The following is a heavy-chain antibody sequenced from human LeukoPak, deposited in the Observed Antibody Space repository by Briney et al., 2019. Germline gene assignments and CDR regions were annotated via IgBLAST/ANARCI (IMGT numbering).Heavy chain of an antibody. D-gene: IGHD1-26*01. V-gene: IGHV3-33*06. CDR3: AKDPSGRWSGSYVDY. J-gene: IGHJ4*02. CDR1: GFTFSSYG. Sequence: GGSLRLSCAASGFTFSSYGMHWVRQAPGKGLEWVTVIWYDGSNKYYADSVRGRFTISRDNSKNTLYLQMNSLRAEDTAVYYCAKDPSGRWSGSYVDYWGQGTLVTVSS. CDR2: IWYDGSNK.